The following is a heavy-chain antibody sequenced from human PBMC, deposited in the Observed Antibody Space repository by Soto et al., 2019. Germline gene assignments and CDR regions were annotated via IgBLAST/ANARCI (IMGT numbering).Heavy chain of an antibody. J-gene: IGHJ4*02. CDR1: GFTLRNYV. Sequence: EVQLLESGGGLVQPGGSLRLSCAAAGFTLRNYVLAWVRQAPGKGLEWVSVISAGGGTTYYADSVKGRFTISRDNSESSLYLQMNSLRAEDTAVYYCAKAVGGWSSIQTRYFDYWGQGTLVTVSS. D-gene: IGHD6-13*01. V-gene: IGHV3-23*01. CDR2: ISAGGGTT. CDR3: AKAVGGWSSIQTRYFDY.